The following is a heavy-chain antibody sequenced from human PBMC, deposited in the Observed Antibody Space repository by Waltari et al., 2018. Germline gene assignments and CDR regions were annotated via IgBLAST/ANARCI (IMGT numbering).Heavy chain of an antibody. V-gene: IGHV4-59*11. Sequence: QVQLQESGPGLVKPSETLSLTCTVSGGSTSSHYWSCIRTTPRKVLAQIGYIYYSGSTNYNPSLKSRVTISVDTSKNQFSLKLSSVTAADTAVYYCARDPSTETPPYYYGMDVWGQGTTVTVSS. CDR2: IYYSGST. CDR1: GGSTSSHY. CDR3: ARDPSTETPPYYYGMDV. J-gene: IGHJ6*02.